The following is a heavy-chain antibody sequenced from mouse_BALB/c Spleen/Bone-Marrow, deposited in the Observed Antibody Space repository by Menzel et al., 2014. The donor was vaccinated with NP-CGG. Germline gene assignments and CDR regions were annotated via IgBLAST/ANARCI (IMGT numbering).Heavy chain of an antibody. CDR3: ARSRDYYGNSLDY. V-gene: IGHV3-8*02. CDR1: GDSITSGY. Sequence: EVMLVESGPSLVKPSQTLSLTCSVTGDSITSGYWNWIRKFPGNKLEHMGYISYSGSTYYNPSLKSRISITRDTSKNQYYLQLNSVTTEDTATYYCARSRDYYGNSLDYWGQGTTLTVSS. CDR2: ISYSGST. D-gene: IGHD2-1*01. J-gene: IGHJ2*01.